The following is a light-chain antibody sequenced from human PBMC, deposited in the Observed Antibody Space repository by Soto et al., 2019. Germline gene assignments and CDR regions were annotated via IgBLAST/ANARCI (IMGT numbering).Light chain of an antibody. CDR2: EVS. J-gene: IGLJ2*01. CDR1: ISDIGGYNY. V-gene: IGLV2-14*01. Sequence: QSALTQPASVSGTPGQSITISCTGTISDIGGYNYVSWYQQFPGKAPKLIIVEVSDRSSGVSDGFSGSKSGNKASLTISGVQAEDEADYYCSSYTNQNSYILFGGGTKLTVL. CDR3: SSYTNQNSYIL.